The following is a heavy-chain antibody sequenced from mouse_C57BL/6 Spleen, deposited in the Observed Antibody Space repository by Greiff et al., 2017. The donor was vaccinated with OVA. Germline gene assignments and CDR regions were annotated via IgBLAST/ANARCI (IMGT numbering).Heavy chain of an antibody. V-gene: IGHV1-15*01. CDR3: TKVGYGSSPFDY. D-gene: IGHD1-1*01. CDR2: IDPETGGT. CDR1: GYTFTDYE. Sequence: QVQLKESGAELVRPGASVTLSCKASGYTFTDYEMHWVKQTPVHGLEWIGAIDPETGGTAYNQKFKGKAILTADKSSSTAYMELRSLTSEDSAVYYCTKVGYGSSPFDYWGQGTTLTVSS. J-gene: IGHJ2*01.